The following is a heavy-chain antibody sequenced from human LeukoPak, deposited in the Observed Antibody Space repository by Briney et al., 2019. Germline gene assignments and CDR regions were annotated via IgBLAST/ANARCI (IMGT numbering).Heavy chain of an antibody. V-gene: IGHV3-21*01. CDR3: ARAGAVAGTANDY. Sequence: GGSLRLSCAASGFTFSSYSMNWVRQAPGKGLEWVSSISSSSSYIYYADSVKGRLTISRDNAKNSLYLQMNSLRAEDTAVYYCARAGAVAGTANDYWGQGTLVTVSS. D-gene: IGHD6-19*01. J-gene: IGHJ4*02. CDR2: ISSSSSYI. CDR1: GFTFSSYS.